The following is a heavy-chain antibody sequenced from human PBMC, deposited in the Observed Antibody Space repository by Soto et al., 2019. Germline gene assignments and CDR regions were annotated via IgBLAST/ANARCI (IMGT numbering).Heavy chain of an antibody. CDR1: GYTLTSYY. D-gene: IGHD2-15*01. CDR3: ARSYCSGGSCYSQQRYYYYYYGMDV. CDR2: INPSGGST. J-gene: IGHJ6*02. Sequence: GASVKVSCKASGYTLTSYYMHWVRQAPGQGLEWMGIINPSGGSTSYAQKFQGRVTMTRDTSTSTVYMELSSLRSEDTAVYYCARSYCSGGSCYSQQRYYYYYYGMDVWGQGTTVTVS. V-gene: IGHV1-46*01.